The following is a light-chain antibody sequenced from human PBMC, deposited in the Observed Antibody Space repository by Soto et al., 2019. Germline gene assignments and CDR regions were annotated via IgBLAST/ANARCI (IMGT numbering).Light chain of an antibody. CDR1: QTIRTY. CDR3: QQSLGIPYT. CDR2: AAS. J-gene: IGKJ2*01. Sequence: DIQMTQSPSALSASVGDSVTITCRASQTIRTYLNWYQQKPGKAPKLLIYAASTLQSGVPSRFSGSGSGTDFTLTISSLQPEDFATYYCQQSLGIPYTFGQGTRLEIK. V-gene: IGKV1-39*01.